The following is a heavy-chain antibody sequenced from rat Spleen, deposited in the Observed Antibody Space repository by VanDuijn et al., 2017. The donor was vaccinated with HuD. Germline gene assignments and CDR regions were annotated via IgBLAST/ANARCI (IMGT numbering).Heavy chain of an antibody. Sequence: EVQLVESGGGLVQPGNSLKLSCVVSGFTFSDYAMAWVRQSPKKGLEWVATIIYDGSSTYYRDSVKGRFTTSRDNAKSTLYLQMDSLRSEDTATYYCAREAEKPFHYFDYWGQGVMVTVSS. CDR2: IIYDGSST. CDR1: GFTFSDYA. CDR3: AREAEKPFHYFDY. D-gene: IGHD3-4*01. J-gene: IGHJ2*01. V-gene: IGHV5-17*01.